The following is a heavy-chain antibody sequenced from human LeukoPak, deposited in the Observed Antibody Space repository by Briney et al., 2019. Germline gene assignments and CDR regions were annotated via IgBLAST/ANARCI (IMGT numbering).Heavy chain of an antibody. CDR2: IGSSSTTI. V-gene: IGHV3-48*01. Sequence: PGGSLRLSCAAPGFTFTSYGMNWVRQAPGKGLEWVSYIGSSSTTIYYADSVKGRFTISRDNAKNSLYLQMNSLRAEDTAVYYCARATPYYDFWSQGTLVTVSS. CDR3: ARATPYYDF. CDR1: GFTFTSYG. J-gene: IGHJ4*02. D-gene: IGHD3-3*01.